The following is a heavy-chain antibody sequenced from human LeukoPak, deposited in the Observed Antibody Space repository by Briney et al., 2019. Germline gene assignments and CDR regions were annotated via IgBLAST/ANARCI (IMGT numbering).Heavy chain of an antibody. V-gene: IGHV4-31*03. Sequence: PSETLSLTCTVSGGSISNNGNYWSWIRQHPGKGPEWIGCIYYSGSTYYNPSLKSRVTISVDTSKKQFSLKLSSVTAADTAVYYCARSTKVGWLQLGPVDYWGQGTLVTVSS. D-gene: IGHD5-24*01. CDR2: IYYSGST. J-gene: IGHJ4*02. CDR3: ARSTKVGWLQLGPVDY. CDR1: GGSISNNGNY.